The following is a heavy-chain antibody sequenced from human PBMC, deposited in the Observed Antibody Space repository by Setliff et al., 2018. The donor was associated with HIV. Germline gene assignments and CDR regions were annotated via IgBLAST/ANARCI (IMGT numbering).Heavy chain of an antibody. CDR3: ARDLNSGDYPHWFDP. V-gene: IGHV1-2*06. CDR2: INPNSGGT. D-gene: IGHD4-17*01. J-gene: IGHJ5*02. CDR1: GYTFTGNY. Sequence: ASVKVSCKASGYTFTGNYMHWVRQAPGQGLEWMGRINPNSGGTNYAQKFQGRVTITRDTSASTVYMELSSLRSGDTAVYYCARDLNSGDYPHWFDPWGQGTLVTVSS.